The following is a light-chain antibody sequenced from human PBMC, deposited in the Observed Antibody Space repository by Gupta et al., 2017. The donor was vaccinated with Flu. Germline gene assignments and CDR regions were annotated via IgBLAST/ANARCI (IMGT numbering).Light chain of an antibody. J-gene: IGLJ2*01. CDR2: AKN. CDR3: NSRESTDNNQAV. V-gene: IGLV3-19*01. CDR1: SLRNSY. Sequence: SSALTQDSAVSAALGQPVRITCPGDSLRNSYASRYQQQPTQAPGLVIYAKNIRPQGLHDRLCCSSSGNTAAIAITWAPAGDEAHYYCNSRESTDNNQAVFGGGTKLTVL.